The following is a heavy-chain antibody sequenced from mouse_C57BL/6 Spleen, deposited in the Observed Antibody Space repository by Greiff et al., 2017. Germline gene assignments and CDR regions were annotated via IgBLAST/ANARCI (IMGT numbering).Heavy chain of an antibody. D-gene: IGHD2-1*01. CDR1: GYTFTSYW. Sequence: QVQLQQPGAELVMPGASVKLSCKASGYTFTSYWMHWVKQRPGQGLEWMGEIDPSDSYTNYNQKFKGKSTLTVDKSSSTAYMQLSSLTAEDSAVYDCAIPPYGNKGNYDAMDYWGQGTTVTVSS. CDR3: AIPPYGNKGNYDAMDY. J-gene: IGHJ4*01. CDR2: IDPSDSYT. V-gene: IGHV1-69*01.